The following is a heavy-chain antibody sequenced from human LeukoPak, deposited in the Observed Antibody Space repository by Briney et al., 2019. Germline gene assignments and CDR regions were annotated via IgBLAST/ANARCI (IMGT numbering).Heavy chain of an antibody. CDR1: GGSISSYY. CDR3: ARAIQARDYHILTGYKYYYYYMDV. J-gene: IGHJ6*03. V-gene: IGHV4-59*12. D-gene: IGHD3-9*01. Sequence: SPSETLSLTCTVSGGSISSYYWSWIRQPPGKGLEWIGYIYYSGSTYYNPSLKSRVTITVDTSKNQFSLKLSSVTAADTAVYYCARAIQARDYHILTGYKYYYYYMDVWGKGTTVTISS. CDR2: IYYSGST.